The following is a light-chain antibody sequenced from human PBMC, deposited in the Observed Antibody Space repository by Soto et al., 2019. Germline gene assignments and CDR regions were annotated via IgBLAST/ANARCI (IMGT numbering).Light chain of an antibody. V-gene: IGLV2-14*01. Sequence: QSALTQPASVSGSPGQSITISCTGTSSDIGGYNYVSWFQQHPGKAPKLLIYDVTNRPSGVSHRFSGSKSGNTASLTISGLHAADEADYFCSSDTSSRTNVFGSGTKLTVL. CDR2: DVT. J-gene: IGLJ6*01. CDR3: SSDTSSRTNV. CDR1: SSDIGGYNY.